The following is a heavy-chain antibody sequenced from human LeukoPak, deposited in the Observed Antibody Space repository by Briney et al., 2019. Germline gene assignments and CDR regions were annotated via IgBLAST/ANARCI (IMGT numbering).Heavy chain of an antibody. CDR2: INVYGSST. D-gene: IGHD5-18*01. Sequence: PGGSLRLSCAASGFTFISYCMHWVRQAPGKGLVWVSRINVYGSSTYFADSVTGRFTISRDNAKNTPYLQLNSLRAQDTAVYYCARDAPGNTALDYWGQGTLVTVSS. CDR1: GFTFISYC. V-gene: IGHV3-74*01. CDR3: ARDAPGNTALDY. J-gene: IGHJ4*02.